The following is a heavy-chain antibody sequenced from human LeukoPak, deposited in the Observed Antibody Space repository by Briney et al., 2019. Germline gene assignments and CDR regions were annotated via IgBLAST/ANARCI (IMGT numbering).Heavy chain of an antibody. D-gene: IGHD2-2*01. CDR2: IWYDASHK. CDR1: GFTFSNYG. J-gene: IGHJ5*02. Sequence: PGGSLRVSCAASGFTFSNYGMHWVRQAPANGLEWVATIWYDASHKYYGDSVKGRFSISRDNSKNTLFLQMNSLRAEDTAVYYCAGIAVVPGWFDPWGQGTLVTVSS. CDR3: AGIAVVPGWFDP. V-gene: IGHV3-33*01.